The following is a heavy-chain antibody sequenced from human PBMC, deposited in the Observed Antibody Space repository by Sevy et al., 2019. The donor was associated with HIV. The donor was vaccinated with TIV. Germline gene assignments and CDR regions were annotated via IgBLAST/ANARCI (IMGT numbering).Heavy chain of an antibody. J-gene: IGHJ6*02. CDR2: IHYFGSA. CDR3: ARDTSGYSSGWYPYYNYYGLDV. CDR1: GGSISDHY. D-gene: IGHD6-19*01. V-gene: IGHV4-59*11. Sequence: SETLSLTCTVSGGSISDHYWNWIRQPPGKGLEWIGQIHYFGSANYNPSLKSRVTIPLDTSNTRFSLKLSSVNAADTAVYYCARDTSGYSSGWYPYYNYYGLDVWGQGTTVTVSS.